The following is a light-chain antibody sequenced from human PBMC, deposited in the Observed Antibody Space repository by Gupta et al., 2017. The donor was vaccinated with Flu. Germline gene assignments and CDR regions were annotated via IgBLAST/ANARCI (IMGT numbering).Light chain of an antibody. CDR1: QSISTY. CDR2: GAS. J-gene: IGKJ4*01. Sequence: PSSLSASVGDRVTITCRASQSISTYVNWYRQRLGEAPKLLIYGASRLQSGVSSRFSGTGSGTVFTLTVSSLQPEDYATYYCQQTYNTLVTFGGGTKVES. CDR3: QQTYNTLVT. V-gene: IGKV1-39*01.